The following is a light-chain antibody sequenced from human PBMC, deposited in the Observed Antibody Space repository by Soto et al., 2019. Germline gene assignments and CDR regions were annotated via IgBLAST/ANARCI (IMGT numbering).Light chain of an antibody. CDR2: GAS. Sequence: EIVLTQSPGTLSLSPGETATLSCRVSQSLSSRYLAWYQQRPGQAPRLLIYGASNRATGIPDRFSGSGSGTDFTLTINRLEPEDFAVYYCQQYHRSPRTFGQGTKLEIK. J-gene: IGKJ2*01. CDR1: QSLSSRY. V-gene: IGKV3-20*01. CDR3: QQYHRSPRT.